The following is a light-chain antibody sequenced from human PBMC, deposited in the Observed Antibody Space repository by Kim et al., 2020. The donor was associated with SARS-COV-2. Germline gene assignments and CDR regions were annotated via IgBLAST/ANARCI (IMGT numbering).Light chain of an antibody. Sequence: QSVLTQPPSVSGTPGQRVVISCSGSYSNIGRNTLTWYQQVPGTAPKLLIYNTSERPSGVPDRFFGSKSGTSASLAISGLQSEDEADYYCATWDDTLNGGGVFGGGTKVTVL. CDR3: ATWDDTLNGGGV. V-gene: IGLV1-44*01. CDR2: NTS. CDR1: YSNIGRNT. J-gene: IGLJ6*01.